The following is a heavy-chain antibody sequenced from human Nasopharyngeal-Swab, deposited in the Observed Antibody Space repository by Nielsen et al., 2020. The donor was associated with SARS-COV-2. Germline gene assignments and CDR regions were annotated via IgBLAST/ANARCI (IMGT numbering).Heavy chain of an antibody. D-gene: IGHD3-3*02. Sequence: VRQMPGKGLEWVANIKQDGSEKYYADSVKGRFTISRDNAKNSLYLQMNSLRAEDTAVYYCARVGSIFGVVMGENFDYWGQGTLVTVSS. J-gene: IGHJ4*02. CDR2: IKQDGSEK. V-gene: IGHV3-7*02. CDR3: ARVGSIFGVVMGENFDY.